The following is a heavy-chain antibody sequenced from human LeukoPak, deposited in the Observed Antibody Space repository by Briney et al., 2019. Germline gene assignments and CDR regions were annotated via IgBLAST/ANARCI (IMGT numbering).Heavy chain of an antibody. J-gene: IGHJ4*02. CDR3: ASPATSFSIFAVVTY. V-gene: IGHV3-30-3*01. CDR1: GFTISNHA. Sequence: GRSLRLSCAASGFTISNHAMHWVRQAPGKGLEWLAVISYNGISQYYADSVRGRFTVFRDNSKRILYLQMDSLRNEDTGFYFCASPATSFSIFAVVTYWGQGAQVTVSS. D-gene: IGHD2-21*02. CDR2: ISYNGISQ.